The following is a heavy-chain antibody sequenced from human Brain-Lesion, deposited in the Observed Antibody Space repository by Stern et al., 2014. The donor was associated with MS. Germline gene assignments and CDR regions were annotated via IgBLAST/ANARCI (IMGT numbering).Heavy chain of an antibody. CDR2: IKQDGYEK. J-gene: IGHJ5*02. CDR1: GFTFSDYW. V-gene: IGHV3-7*01. CDR3: ARRLSGTYPNWFDP. D-gene: IGHD1-26*01. Sequence: VQLVESGGGLVQPGGSLRLSCAASGFTFSDYWMTWVRQAPGKGLEWVATIKQDGYEKYFVNSVKGRFTISRDNTRNSMFLQMNSLRAEDTAVYYCARRLSGTYPNWFDPWGQGTLVTVSS.